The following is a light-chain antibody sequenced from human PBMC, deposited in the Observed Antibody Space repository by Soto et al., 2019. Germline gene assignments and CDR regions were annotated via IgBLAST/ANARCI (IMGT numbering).Light chain of an antibody. J-gene: IGLJ1*01. CDR3: AAWDDSLNGYG. CDR2: EDS. CDR1: SSDVGGYNF. Sequence: QSVLTQPPSASGSPGQSVTISCTGTSSDVGGYNFVSWYQQHPGKAPKLMIYEDSKRPSGVPERFTGSKSGNTASLTITGLQSEDEADYYCAAWDDSLNGYGFGTGTKVTVL. V-gene: IGLV2-8*01.